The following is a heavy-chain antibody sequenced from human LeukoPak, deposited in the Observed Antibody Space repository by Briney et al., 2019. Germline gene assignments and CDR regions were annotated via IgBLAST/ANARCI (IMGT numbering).Heavy chain of an antibody. CDR2: IYYSGST. J-gene: IGHJ2*01. CDR1: GGSISSGGYY. CDR3: ARNPNWENWYFDL. V-gene: IGHV4-31*03. Sequence: SETLSLTCTVSGGSISSGGYYWSWIRQHPGEGLEWIGYIYYSGSTYYNPSLKSRVTISVDTSKNQFSLKLSSVTAADTAVYYCARNPNWENWYFDLWGRGTLVTVSS. D-gene: IGHD7-27*01.